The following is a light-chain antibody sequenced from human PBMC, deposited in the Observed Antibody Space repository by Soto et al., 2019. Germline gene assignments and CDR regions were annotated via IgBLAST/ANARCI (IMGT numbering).Light chain of an antibody. Sequence: EVVLTQSPGTLSLSPGERATLSCRASQSVSNNYFAWYQQKPGQAPRLLIFGSSDRAAGIPDRFSGSGSGTDFTLAISRLEPQDFAVDYYQQYDSSYPYTFGQGTKVEIK. CDR2: GSS. V-gene: IGKV3-20*01. J-gene: IGKJ2*01. CDR3: QQYDSSYPYT. CDR1: QSVSNNY.